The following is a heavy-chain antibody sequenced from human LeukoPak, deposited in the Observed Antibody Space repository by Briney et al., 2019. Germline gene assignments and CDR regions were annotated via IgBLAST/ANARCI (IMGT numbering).Heavy chain of an antibody. D-gene: IGHD6-13*01. Sequence: ASVNVSCKASGGTFSSYAISWVRQATGQGLEWMGGIIPIFGTANYAQKFQGRVTITADESTSTAYMELSSLRSEDTAVYYCARGIAAAGTPQPSAFDPWGQGTLVTVSS. CDR1: GGTFSSYA. J-gene: IGHJ5*02. CDR2: IIPIFGTA. V-gene: IGHV1-69*01. CDR3: ARGIAAAGTPQPSAFDP.